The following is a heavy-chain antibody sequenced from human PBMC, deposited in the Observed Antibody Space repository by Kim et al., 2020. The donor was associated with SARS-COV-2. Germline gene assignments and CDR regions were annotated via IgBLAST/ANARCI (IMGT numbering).Heavy chain of an antibody. CDR3: ARGRRTRIGGYYYGMDV. D-gene: IGHD3-10*01. V-gene: IGHV4-34*01. CDR2: INHSGST. CDR1: GGSFSGYY. J-gene: IGHJ6*02. Sequence: SETLSLTCAVYGGSFSGYYWSWIRQPPGKGLEWIGEINHSGSTNYNPSLKSRVTISVDTSKNQFSLKLSSVTAADTAVYYCARGRRTRIGGYYYGMDVWGQGTTVTVSS.